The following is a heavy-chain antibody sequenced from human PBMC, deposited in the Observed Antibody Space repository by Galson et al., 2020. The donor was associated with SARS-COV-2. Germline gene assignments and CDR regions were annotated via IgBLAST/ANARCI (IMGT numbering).Heavy chain of an antibody. Sequence: GESLKISCAASGFSFNSHAMSWVRQAAGKGLEWVSTTSYSGGSKYYADSVRGRFTISRDNSRNTLFLEMNSLRAEDTAQYYCARDHPAEQVWRLRLNDMDVWGQGTTVIVSS. V-gene: IGHV3-23*01. J-gene: IGHJ6*02. CDR1: GFSFNSHA. CDR2: TSYSGGSK. CDR3: ARDHPAEQVWRLRLNDMDV. D-gene: IGHD5-12*01.